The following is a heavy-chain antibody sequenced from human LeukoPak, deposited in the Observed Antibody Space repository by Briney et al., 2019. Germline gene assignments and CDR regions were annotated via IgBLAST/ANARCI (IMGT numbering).Heavy chain of an antibody. Sequence: SETLSLTCAVSGGSINSGDNSWNWIRLPPGRGLEWIGYIYHSATTFYNPSLKSRVTISADRSRNQFSLRLTSVTAADSAVYYCARAPGYYGSGSPYLDSWGQGALVTVSS. D-gene: IGHD3-10*01. J-gene: IGHJ4*02. CDR3: ARAPGYYGSGSPYLDS. CDR2: IYHSATT. V-gene: IGHV4-30-2*01. CDR1: GGSINSGDNS.